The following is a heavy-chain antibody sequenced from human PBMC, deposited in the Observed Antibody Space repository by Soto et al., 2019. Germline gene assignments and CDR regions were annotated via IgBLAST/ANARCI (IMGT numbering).Heavy chain of an antibody. Sequence: EVQLVESGGGLVQPGGSLRISCAASGFTFSNYWMYWVRKVPGKGLVWVSRIAADGSNTAYADSVEGRFSISRDNAKNTLYLQMNSLRPDDTALYYCAKNPGPFLRDGLDHWGQGTLVTVSS. CDR2: IAADGSNT. J-gene: IGHJ1*01. D-gene: IGHD1-1*01. CDR3: AKNPGPFLRDGLDH. CDR1: GFTFSNYW. V-gene: IGHV3-74*01.